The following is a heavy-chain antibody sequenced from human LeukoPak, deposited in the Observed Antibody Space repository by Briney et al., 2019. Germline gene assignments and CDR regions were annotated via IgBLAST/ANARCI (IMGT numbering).Heavy chain of an antibody. V-gene: IGHV3-23*01. CDR2: ISGSGGTT. J-gene: IGHJ4*02. CDR1: GFTFSTYA. D-gene: IGHD5-12*01. Sequence: PGGSLRLSCAASGFTFSTYAMGGVRQAPGKGLEWVSAISGSGGTTSYADSVKGRFTISRDNSKNTLDLQMNSLRAEDTALYYCARYNSGYDSWGQGTLVTVSS. CDR3: ARYNSGYDS.